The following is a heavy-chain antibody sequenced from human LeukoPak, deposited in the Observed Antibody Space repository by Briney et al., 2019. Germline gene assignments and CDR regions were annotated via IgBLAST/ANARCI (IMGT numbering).Heavy chain of an antibody. CDR1: GFKFSDFW. Sequence: GGSLRLSCAASGFKFSDFWMSWVRQAPGKGPEWVANIKQDGREEHYVDSVKGRFTVSRDNARNSLSLQMNSLRVEDTAVYYCATYKNWVAGDVWGQGTTVSVSS. V-gene: IGHV3-7*01. CDR3: ATYKNWVAGDV. J-gene: IGHJ6*02. CDR2: IKQDGREE. D-gene: IGHD7-27*01.